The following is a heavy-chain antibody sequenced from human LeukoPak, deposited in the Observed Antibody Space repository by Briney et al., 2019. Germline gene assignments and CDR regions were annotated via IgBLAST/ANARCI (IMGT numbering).Heavy chain of an antibody. CDR3: ARDRGLVVPAAMGAFDI. Sequence: SETLSLTCTVSGGSTSSSSYYWGWIRQPPGKGLEWIGSIYYSGSTYYNPSLKSRVTISVDTSKNQFSLKLSSVTAADTAVYYCARDRGLVVPAAMGAFDIWGQGTMVTVSS. CDR1: GGSTSSSSYY. CDR2: IYYSGST. J-gene: IGHJ3*02. V-gene: IGHV4-39*07. D-gene: IGHD2-2*01.